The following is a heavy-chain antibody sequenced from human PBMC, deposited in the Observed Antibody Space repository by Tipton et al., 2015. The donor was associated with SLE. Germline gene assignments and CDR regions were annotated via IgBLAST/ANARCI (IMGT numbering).Heavy chain of an antibody. V-gene: IGHV4-59*01. CDR1: GGSISSYY. CDR3: ARGRDSSGYYPYYFDY. Sequence: TLSLTRTVSGGSISSYYWSWIRQPPGKGLEWIGYIYYSGSTNYNPSLKSRVTISVDTSKNQFSLKLSSVTAADTAVYYCARGRDSSGYYPYYFDYWGQGTLVTVSS. D-gene: IGHD3-22*01. CDR2: IYYSGST. J-gene: IGHJ4*02.